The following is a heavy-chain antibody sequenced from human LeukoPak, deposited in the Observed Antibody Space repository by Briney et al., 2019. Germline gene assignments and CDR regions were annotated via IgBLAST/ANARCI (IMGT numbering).Heavy chain of an antibody. Sequence: SETLSLTCAVHGVSFSGNYWSWIRQSPEKGLEWIGEIYHSRYTTYNPSLKSRVTLSADTSENQLSLRLTSVTAADTALYYCARIRCSPTDNTCYNYWGQATLVTVSS. J-gene: IGHJ4*02. CDR2: IYHSRYT. CDR1: GVSFSGNY. V-gene: IGHV4-34*01. CDR3: ARIRCSPTDNTCYNY. D-gene: IGHD3-16*02.